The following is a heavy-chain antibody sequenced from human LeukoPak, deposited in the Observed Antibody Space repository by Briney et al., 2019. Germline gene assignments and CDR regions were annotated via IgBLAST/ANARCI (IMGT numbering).Heavy chain of an antibody. D-gene: IGHD3-22*01. Sequence: PGGSLRLSCAASGFSFSSYYMSWVRQAPGKGLEWVSVIYSGGSTYYADSVKGRFTISRDNSKNTLYLQMNSLRAEDTAVYYCARGKSMYYYDSSGYPSPLQHWGQGTLVTVSS. V-gene: IGHV3-53*01. J-gene: IGHJ1*01. CDR2: IYSGGST. CDR3: ARGKSMYYYDSSGYPSPLQH. CDR1: GFSFSSYY.